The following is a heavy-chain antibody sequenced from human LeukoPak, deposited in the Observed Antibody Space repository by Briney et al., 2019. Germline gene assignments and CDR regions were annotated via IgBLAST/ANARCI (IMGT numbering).Heavy chain of an antibody. CDR1: GGSFSGYY. V-gene: IGHV4-34*01. CDR3: ARAGYDSSGYFSFDY. D-gene: IGHD3-22*01. CDR2: INHSGST. Sequence: PSETLSLTCAVYGGSFSGYYWSWIRQPPGKGLEWIGEINHSGSTNYNPSLKSRVTISVDTSKNQFSLKLSSVTAADTAVYYCARAGYDSSGYFSFDYWGQGTLVTVSS. J-gene: IGHJ4*02.